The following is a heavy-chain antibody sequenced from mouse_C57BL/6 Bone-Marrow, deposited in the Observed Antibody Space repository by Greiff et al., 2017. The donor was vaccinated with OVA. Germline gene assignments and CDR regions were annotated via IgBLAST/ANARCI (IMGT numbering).Heavy chain of an antibody. J-gene: IGHJ3*01. Sequence: QVQLQQSGAELAKPGASVKLSCKASGYTFTSYWMHWVKQRPGQGLEWIGYLNPSSNYTTYNQKFTIKATLTSDNSSYTAYMQLSSLTSEDSAVSYCSYDYAWFAYWGQGTLVTVSA. CDR3: SYDYAWFAY. CDR1: GYTFTSYW. CDR2: LNPSSNYT. D-gene: IGHD2-4*01. V-gene: IGHV1-7*01.